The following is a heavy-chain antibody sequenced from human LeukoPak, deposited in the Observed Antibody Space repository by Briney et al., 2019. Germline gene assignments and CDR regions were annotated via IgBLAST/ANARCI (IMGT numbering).Heavy chain of an antibody. J-gene: IGHJ6*02. CDR2: ISAYNGNT. Sequence: ASVKVSCKASGYTFTSYGISWVRQAPGQGPEWMGWISAYNGNTNYAQKLQGRVTMTTDTSTSTAYTELRSLRSDDTAVYYCARDRGQSFYYYGMDVWGQGTTVTVSS. V-gene: IGHV1-18*01. D-gene: IGHD3-10*01. CDR1: GYTFTSYG. CDR3: ARDRGQSFYYYGMDV.